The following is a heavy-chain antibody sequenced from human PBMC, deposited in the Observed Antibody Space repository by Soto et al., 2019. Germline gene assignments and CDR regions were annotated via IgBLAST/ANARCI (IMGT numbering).Heavy chain of an antibody. V-gene: IGHV3-9*01. Sequence: HPVGSLRLSCAASGFTFDDYAMHWVRQAPGKGLGWVSGISWNSGSIGYGDSVKGRFTISRDNAKNSLYLQMNSLRAEDTALYYCAKDIIPADYDYVWGSYPSTPPGAFDIWGQGTMVTVSS. CDR1: GFTFDDYA. CDR2: ISWNSGSI. J-gene: IGHJ3*02. D-gene: IGHD3-16*02. CDR3: AKDIIPADYDYVWGSYPSTPPGAFDI.